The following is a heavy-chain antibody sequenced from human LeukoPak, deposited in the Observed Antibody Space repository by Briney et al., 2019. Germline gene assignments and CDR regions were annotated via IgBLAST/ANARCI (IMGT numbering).Heavy chain of an antibody. D-gene: IGHD6-13*01. CDR3: ARVFRAAAVDY. Sequence: PSETLSLTCTVSGGSISSYYWSWIRQPPGKGLEWIGYIYYSGSTNYNPSLKSRVTISGDTSNNQFYLKLRSVAAADTAVYYWARVFRAAAVDYWGQGTLVTVSS. CDR2: IYYSGST. CDR1: GGSISSYY. J-gene: IGHJ4*02. V-gene: IGHV4-59*01.